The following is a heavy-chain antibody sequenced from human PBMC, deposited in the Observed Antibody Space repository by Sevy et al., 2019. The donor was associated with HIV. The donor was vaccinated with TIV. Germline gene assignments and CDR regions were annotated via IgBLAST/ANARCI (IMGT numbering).Heavy chain of an antibody. D-gene: IGHD2-15*01. CDR3: ARDQREGDCSGGSCYSDAFDI. Sequence: GGSLRLSCAASGFTFSSYSMNWVRQAPGKGLEWVSSISSSSNYIYYADSVKGRFTISRDNAKNSLYLQMNSLRAEDTAVYYCARDQREGDCSGGSCYSDAFDIWGKGTMVTVSS. CDR1: GFTFSSYS. V-gene: IGHV3-21*01. J-gene: IGHJ3*02. CDR2: ISSSSNYI.